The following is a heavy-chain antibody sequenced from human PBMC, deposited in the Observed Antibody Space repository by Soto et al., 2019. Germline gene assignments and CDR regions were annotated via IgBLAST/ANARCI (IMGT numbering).Heavy chain of an antibody. CDR3: ARAKKYLDY. CDR1: GGSFSGYY. V-gene: IGHV4-34*01. J-gene: IGHJ4*02. Sequence: SETLSLTCAVYGGSFSGYYWSWIRQPPGKGLEWIGEINHSGSTNYNPSLKSRVTISVDTSKNQFSLKLGSVTAADTAVYYCARAKKYLDYWGQGTLVTVSS. CDR2: INHSGST.